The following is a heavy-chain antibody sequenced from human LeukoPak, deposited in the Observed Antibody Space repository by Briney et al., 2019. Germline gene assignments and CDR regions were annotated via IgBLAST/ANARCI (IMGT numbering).Heavy chain of an antibody. CDR2: ISSSGSTI. CDR3: AREHYFYHMDA. J-gene: IGHJ6*03. V-gene: IGHV3-48*03. Sequence: PGGSLRLSCAASGFTFSSYEMNWVRQAPGKGLEWVSYISSSGSTIYYADSVKGRFTISRDNAENSLYLQMNSLRAEDTAVYYCAREHYFYHMDAWGEGTTVTVSS. CDR1: GFTFSSYE.